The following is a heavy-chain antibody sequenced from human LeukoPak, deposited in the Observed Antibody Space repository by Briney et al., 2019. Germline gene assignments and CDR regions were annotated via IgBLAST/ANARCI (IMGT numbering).Heavy chain of an antibody. CDR1: GFTFSSYA. Sequence: PGGSLRLSCAASGFTFSSYAMHWVRQAPGKGLEWVAVISYDGSNKYYADSVKGRFTNSRDNSKNTLYLQMNSLRAEDTAVYYWARGRITMVRGVIRSPIDYWGQGTLVTVSS. J-gene: IGHJ4*02. D-gene: IGHD3-10*01. CDR3: ARGRITMVRGVIRSPIDY. CDR2: ISYDGSNK. V-gene: IGHV3-30*04.